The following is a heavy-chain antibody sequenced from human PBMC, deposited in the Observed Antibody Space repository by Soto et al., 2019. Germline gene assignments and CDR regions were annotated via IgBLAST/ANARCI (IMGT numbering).Heavy chain of an antibody. CDR2: IYYSGST. V-gene: IGHV4-30-4*01. J-gene: IGHJ6*02. D-gene: IGHD1-26*01. Sequence: PSETLSLTCTVSGGSISSGDYYWSWIRQPPGKGLEWIGYIYYSGSTYYNPSLKSRVTISVDTSKNQFSLKLSSVTAADTAVYYCARGAAKKWDYYYYYSMDVWGQGTTVTVSS. CDR3: ARGAAKKWDYYYYYSMDV. CDR1: GGSISSGDYY.